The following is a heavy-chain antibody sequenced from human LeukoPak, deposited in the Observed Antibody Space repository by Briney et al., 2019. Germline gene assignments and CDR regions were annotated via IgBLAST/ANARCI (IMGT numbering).Heavy chain of an antibody. CDR2: IYYSGST. CDR1: GGSISSYY. V-gene: IGHV4-59*08. CDR3: ASGVVAAYFDY. J-gene: IGHJ4*02. Sequence: SETLSLTCTVSGGSISSYYWSWIRQPPGKGLEWIGYIYYSGSTNYNPSLKSRVTISVDTSKNQFSLKLSSVTAADTAVYYCASGVVAAYFDYWGQGTLVTVSS. D-gene: IGHD2-15*01.